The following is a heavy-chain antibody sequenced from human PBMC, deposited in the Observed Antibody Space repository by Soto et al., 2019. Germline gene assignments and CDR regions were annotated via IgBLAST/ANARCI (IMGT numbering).Heavy chain of an antibody. CDR3: ARRLRSHLELKRRDCSSTSCYEGAYYYYYMDV. D-gene: IGHD2-2*01. V-gene: IGHV4-39*01. J-gene: IGHJ6*03. CDR2: IYYSGST. Sequence: SETLSLTCTVSGGSISSSSYYWGWIRQPPGKGLEWIGSIYYSGSTYYNPSLKSRVTISVDTSKNQFSLKLSSVTAADTAVYYCARRLRSHLELKRRDCSSTSCYEGAYYYYYMDVWGKGTTVTVSS. CDR1: GGSISSSSYY.